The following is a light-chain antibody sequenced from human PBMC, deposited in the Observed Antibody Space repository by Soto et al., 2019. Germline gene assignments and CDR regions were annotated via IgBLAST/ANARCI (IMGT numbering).Light chain of an antibody. V-gene: IGKV3-20*01. CDR2: GAS. J-gene: IGKJ5*01. CDR3: QQYGKLPIT. CDR1: QTVSSSY. Sequence: DIVLAQSPGALSLSPGERATLSCRASQTVSSSYLAWYQQKPGQAPRLLIYGASSRATGIPDRFSGRGSGTEFTLTISSLQSEDFAVYYCQQYGKLPITFGQGTRLEIK.